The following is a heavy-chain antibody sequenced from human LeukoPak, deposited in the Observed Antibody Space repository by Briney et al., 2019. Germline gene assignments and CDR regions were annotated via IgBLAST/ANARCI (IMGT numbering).Heavy chain of an antibody. V-gene: IGHV4-30-2*01. Sequence: PSETLSLTCAVSGGSISSGGNSWSWIRQPPGKGLEWIGYIYHSGTTYYNPSLKSRVTISVDRSKNQFSLTLSSVTAADTAVYYCARGLGYSCGHVGLDYWGQGTLVTVSS. D-gene: IGHD6-19*01. CDR3: ARGLGYSCGHVGLDY. J-gene: IGHJ4*02. CDR1: GGSISSGGNS. CDR2: IYHSGTT.